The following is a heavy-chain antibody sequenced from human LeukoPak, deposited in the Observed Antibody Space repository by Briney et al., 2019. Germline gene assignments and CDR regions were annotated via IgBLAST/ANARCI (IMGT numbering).Heavy chain of an antibody. D-gene: IGHD1-26*01. CDR2: ISWNSGSI. CDR3: AKDIKSGSYYGDYYYYGMDV. CDR1: GFTFDDYA. J-gene: IGHJ6*02. V-gene: IGHV3-9*01. Sequence: TGGSLRLSCAASGFTFDDYAMHWVRQAPGKGLEWVSGISWNSGSIGYADSVKGRFTISRDNAKNSLYLQMNSLRAEDTALYYCAKDIKSGSYYGDYYYYGMDVWGQGTTVTVSS.